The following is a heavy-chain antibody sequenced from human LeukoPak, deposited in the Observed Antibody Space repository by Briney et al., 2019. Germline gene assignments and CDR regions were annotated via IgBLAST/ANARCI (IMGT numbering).Heavy chain of an antibody. V-gene: IGHV4-61*01. D-gene: IGHD2-2*01. CDR2: IYYSGST. Sequence: SETLSLTCTVSGGSVSSGSYYWSWIRQPPGKGLEWLGYIYYSGSTNYNPSLKSRVTISVDTSKNQFSLKLSSVTAADTAVYYCAREWYCSSTSCYVNYYYGMDVWGQGTTVTVSS. CDR1: GGSVSSGSYY. CDR3: AREWYCSSTSCYVNYYYGMDV. J-gene: IGHJ6*02.